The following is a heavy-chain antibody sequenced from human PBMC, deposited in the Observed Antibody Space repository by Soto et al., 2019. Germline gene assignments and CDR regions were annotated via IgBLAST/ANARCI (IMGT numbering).Heavy chain of an antibody. V-gene: IGHV1-2*02. Sequence: GASVKVSFKASGYTFTGYYMHWVRQAPGQGLEWMGWINPNSGGTNYAQKFQGRVTMTRDTSISTAYMELSRLRSDDTAVYYCARDVGIGVEMATTWGQGTLVTVSS. D-gene: IGHD1-26*01. CDR1: GYTFTGYY. CDR2: INPNSGGT. J-gene: IGHJ5*02. CDR3: ARDVGIGVEMATT.